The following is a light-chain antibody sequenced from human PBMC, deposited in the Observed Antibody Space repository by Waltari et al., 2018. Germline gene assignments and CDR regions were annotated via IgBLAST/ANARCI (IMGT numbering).Light chain of an antibody. Sequence: DIQLTQFPSSLSASVGDRVNITCRVSQSVTSYLNWYQQKPGKAPKLLIHTASTLQSGVPSRFSGSGSGTAFTLTISSLQPEDFATYYCQQSYSVPRTFGPGTKVGVK. V-gene: IGKV1-39*01. CDR3: QQSYSVPRT. CDR2: TAS. J-gene: IGKJ3*01. CDR1: QSVTSY.